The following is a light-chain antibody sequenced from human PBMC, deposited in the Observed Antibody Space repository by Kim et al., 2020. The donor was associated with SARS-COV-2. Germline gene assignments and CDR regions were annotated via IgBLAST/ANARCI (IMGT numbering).Light chain of an antibody. CDR1: QSLVYSDGNIY. J-gene: IGKJ3*01. Sequence: PASISCRYSQSLVYSDGNIYLNWFHQRPGQSPRRLIYKVSNRDSGVPDRFSGSGSGTDFTLQISRVEAEDVGVYYCMQGTHWPFTFGPGNKVDIK. CDR2: KVS. CDR3: MQGTHWPFT. V-gene: IGKV2-30*01.